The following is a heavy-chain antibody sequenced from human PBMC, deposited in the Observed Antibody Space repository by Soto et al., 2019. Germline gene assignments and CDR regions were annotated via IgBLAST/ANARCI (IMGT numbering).Heavy chain of an antibody. Sequence: QVQLQESGPGLVKPSQTLSLTCTVSGGSISSGDYYCSWIRQHPGKGLEWIGYIYYSGSTYYNPTCKSRVTISVDTSKNQFSLKLSSVTAADTAVYYCARWWSGSRQGFDPWGQGTLVTVSS. CDR3: ARWWSGSRQGFDP. CDR1: GGSISSGDYY. CDR2: IYYSGST. J-gene: IGHJ5*02. D-gene: IGHD3-3*01. V-gene: IGHV4-31*03.